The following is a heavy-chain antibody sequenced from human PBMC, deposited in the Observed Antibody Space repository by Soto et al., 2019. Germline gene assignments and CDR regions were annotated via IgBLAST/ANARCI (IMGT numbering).Heavy chain of an antibody. Sequence: SLKISCKGSGYSFTSYWISWVRQMPGKGLEWMGRIDPSDSYTNYSPSFQGHVTISADKSISTAYLQWSSLKASDTAMYYCARDVAAARTYYYYYGMDVWGQGTTVTVSS. D-gene: IGHD6-13*01. CDR1: GYSFTSYW. V-gene: IGHV5-10-1*01. CDR3: ARDVAAARTYYYYYGMDV. CDR2: IDPSDSYT. J-gene: IGHJ6*02.